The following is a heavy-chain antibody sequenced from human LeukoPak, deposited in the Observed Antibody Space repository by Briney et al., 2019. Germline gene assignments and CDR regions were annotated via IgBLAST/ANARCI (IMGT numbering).Heavy chain of an antibody. CDR1: VFTFSSYG. CDR2: ISGSGGST. Sequence: GGTLRLSCAASVFTFSSYGMSWVRQAPGKGLEWVSAISGSGGSTYYADSVKGRFTISRDNSKNTLYLQMNSLRAEDTAVYYCAKVRQWEIVDHFDYWGQGTLVTVSS. J-gene: IGHJ4*02. D-gene: IGHD1-26*01. CDR3: AKVRQWEIVDHFDY. V-gene: IGHV3-23*01.